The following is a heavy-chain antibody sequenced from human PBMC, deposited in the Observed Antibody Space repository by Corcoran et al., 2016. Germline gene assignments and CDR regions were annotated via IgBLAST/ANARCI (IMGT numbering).Heavy chain of an antibody. J-gene: IGHJ4*02. CDR2: VNPSDGST. D-gene: IGHD6-13*01. V-gene: IGHV1-46*01. Sequence: QVQLVQSGAEVKKPGASVKVSCKASGDTFTSYYMHWVRQAPGQGLEWMGIVNPSDGSTSYAQKFQGRFTMTWDTSTSTLDMELSSLGSEDTAVYYCARDGSGSSSWYSGRYWGQGTLVTVSS. CDR3: ARDGSGSSSWYSGRY. CDR1: GDTFTSYY.